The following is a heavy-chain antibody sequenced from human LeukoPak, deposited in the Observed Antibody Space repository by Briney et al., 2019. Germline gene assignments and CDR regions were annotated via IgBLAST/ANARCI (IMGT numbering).Heavy chain of an antibody. D-gene: IGHD2/OR15-2a*01. J-gene: IGHJ5*02. Sequence: GGSLRLSCAASGFIFSDYWTYWVRPAPGKGLVWVSRISGDGSRTNYADSVKGRFTISRDNAKNTLYLQMNSLRVEDTAVYYCTVIVTGSWGQGTLVTVSS. CDR2: ISGDGSRT. V-gene: IGHV3-74*01. CDR1: GFIFSDYW. CDR3: TVIVTGS.